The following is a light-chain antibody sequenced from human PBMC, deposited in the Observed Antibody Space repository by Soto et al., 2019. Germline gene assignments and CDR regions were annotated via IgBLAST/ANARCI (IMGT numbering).Light chain of an antibody. Sequence: QSVLTQPPSVSGAPGQRVTISCTGSSSNIGAGYDVHWYQQLPGTAPKLLIYGNSSRPSGVPDRFSGSKSGTSASLAISGLQSEDEADYYCAAWDDSLNGLYVFGTGTKVTVL. CDR1: SSNIGAGYD. CDR2: GNS. V-gene: IGLV1-40*01. CDR3: AAWDDSLNGLYV. J-gene: IGLJ1*01.